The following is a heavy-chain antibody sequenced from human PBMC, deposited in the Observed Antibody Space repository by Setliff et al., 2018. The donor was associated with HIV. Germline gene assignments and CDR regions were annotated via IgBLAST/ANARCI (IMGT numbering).Heavy chain of an antibody. CDR2: TSSGGITS. CDR1: GFTFGDFY. CDR3: ARLSGGRFYYYMDV. J-gene: IGHJ6*03. Sequence: LRLSCATSGFTFGDFYMSWIRQAPGKGLECFSYTSSGGITSYYADSVKGRFTVSRDNAKNSLYLQMSSLRAEDTAVYYCARLSGGRFYYYMDVWGKGTTVTVSS. D-gene: IGHD7-27*01. V-gene: IGHV3-11*04.